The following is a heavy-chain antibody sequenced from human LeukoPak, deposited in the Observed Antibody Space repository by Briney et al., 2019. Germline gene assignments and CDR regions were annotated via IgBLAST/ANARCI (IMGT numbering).Heavy chain of an antibody. CDR2: IYSGGST. CDR3: ARDSPLRAFDY. Sequence: GGSLRLSCAASGFTVSSNYMSWVRQAPGKGLEWVSVIYSGGSTYYADSVEGRFTISRDNSKNTLYLQMNSLRAEDTAVYYCARDSPLRAFDYWGQGTLVTVSS. CDR1: GFTVSSNY. J-gene: IGHJ4*02. V-gene: IGHV3-53*01.